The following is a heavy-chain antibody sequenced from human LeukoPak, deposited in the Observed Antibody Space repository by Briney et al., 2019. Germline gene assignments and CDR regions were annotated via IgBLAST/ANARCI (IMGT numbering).Heavy chain of an antibody. D-gene: IGHD6-19*01. V-gene: IGHV1-3*03. CDR1: GYTFTDYA. J-gene: IGHJ4*02. Sequence: ASVNVSRKASGYTFTDYALHWVRQAPGQSLEWMGWITTGRGETRYSQDFQRRITLTRDKSANTVYMDLSDLTSEDTAVYYCARGGQQWRGGNYFDSWGQGTLVAVSS. CDR2: ITTGRGET. CDR3: ARGGQQWRGGNYFDS.